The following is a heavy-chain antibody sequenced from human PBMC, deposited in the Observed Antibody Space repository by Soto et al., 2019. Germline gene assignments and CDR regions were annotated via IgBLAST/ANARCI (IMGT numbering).Heavy chain of an antibody. D-gene: IGHD3-3*01. V-gene: IGHV1-69*01. J-gene: IGHJ4*02. CDR3: AIQAAAIRFLERLSNTQYYFDY. CDR1: GGTFSSYA. CDR2: IIPIFGTA. Sequence: QVQLVQSGAEVKKPGSSVKVSCKASGGTFSSYAISWVRQAPGQGLEWMGGIIPIFGTANYAQKFQGRVTITADESTSTAYMELSSLRSEDTAVYYCAIQAAAIRFLERLSNTQYYFDYWGQGTLVTVSS.